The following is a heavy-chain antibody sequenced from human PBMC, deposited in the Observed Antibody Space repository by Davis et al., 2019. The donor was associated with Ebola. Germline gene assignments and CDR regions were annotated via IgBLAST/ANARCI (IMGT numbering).Heavy chain of an antibody. D-gene: IGHD3-22*01. V-gene: IGHV1-8*02. Sequence: ASVKVSCKTVGYTFTSYGISWVRQAPGQGLEWMGRMNPNSGNTGYAQKFQGRVTMTRNTSISTAYMELSSLRSEDTAVYYCARGLEWNYYDSSGYPLGMDWGQGTLVTVSS. CDR3: ARGLEWNYYDSSGYPLGMD. J-gene: IGHJ4*02. CDR1: GYTFTSYG. CDR2: MNPNSGNT.